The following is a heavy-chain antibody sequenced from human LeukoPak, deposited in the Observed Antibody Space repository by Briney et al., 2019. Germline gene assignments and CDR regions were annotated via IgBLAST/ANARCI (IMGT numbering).Heavy chain of an antibody. D-gene: IGHD3-22*01. Sequence: QTGRSLRLSCAASGFTFDDYAMHWVRQAPGKGLEGVSGISWNSGSIGYADSVKGRFTISRDNAKNSLYLQMNSLRAEDTALYYCAEDAIFPRYSSGYYHYFDYWGQGTLVTVSS. CDR2: ISWNSGSI. J-gene: IGHJ4*02. V-gene: IGHV3-9*01. CDR1: GFTFDDYA. CDR3: AEDAIFPRYSSGYYHYFDY.